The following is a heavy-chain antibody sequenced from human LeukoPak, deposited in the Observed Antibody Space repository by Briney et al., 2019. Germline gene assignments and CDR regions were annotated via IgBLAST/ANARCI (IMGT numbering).Heavy chain of an antibody. CDR1: GFTFSSYS. V-gene: IGHV3-21*01. CDR2: ISSSSSYI. Sequence: PGGSLRLSCAASGFTFSSYSMNWVRQAPGKGLEWVSAISSSSSYIYYADSVKGRFTISRDNARNSLYLQMNSLRAEDTAVYYCARAPDSSGYYSRETKVDWFDPWGQGTLVTVSS. D-gene: IGHD3-22*01. CDR3: ARAPDSSGYYSRETKVDWFDP. J-gene: IGHJ5*02.